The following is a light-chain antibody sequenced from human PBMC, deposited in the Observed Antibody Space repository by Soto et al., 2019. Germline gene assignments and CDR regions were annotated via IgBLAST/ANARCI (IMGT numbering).Light chain of an antibody. CDR1: SSDVGGYNY. CDR2: DVN. CDR3: TSYASSSTYV. J-gene: IGLJ1*01. Sequence: QSVLTQPASVSGSPGQSITISCTGTSSDVGGYNYVSWHQQHPGKAPKLMIYDVNNRPSGVSNRFSGSKSGNTASLTFSRLQAEDEADYYCTSYASSSTYVFGTGTKVTVL. V-gene: IGLV2-14*01.